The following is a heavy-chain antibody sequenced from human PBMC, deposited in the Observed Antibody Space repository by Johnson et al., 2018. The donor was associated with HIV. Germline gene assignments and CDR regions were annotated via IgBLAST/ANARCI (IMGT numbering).Heavy chain of an antibody. CDR3: AKKGGHYDAFDI. CDR2: INWNGGSK. D-gene: IGHD3-16*01. CDR1: GFSFDDYG. Sequence: VQLVESGGGVVRPGGSLRLSCAASGFSFDDYGMSWVRQAPGKGLEWVSGINWNGGSKGYADSVKGRFTISRDNSKHTLDLQMKSLRAEDTAVYYCAKKGGHYDAFDIWGQGTMVTVSS. V-gene: IGHV3-20*04. J-gene: IGHJ3*02.